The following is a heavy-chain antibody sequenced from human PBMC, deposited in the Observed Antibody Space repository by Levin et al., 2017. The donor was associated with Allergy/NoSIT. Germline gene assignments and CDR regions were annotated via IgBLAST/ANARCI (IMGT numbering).Heavy chain of an antibody. Sequence: NTSETLSLTCAVSGGSISSGGYSWSWIRQPLGKGLEWIGYIFYRGSTYYHPSLKSRVTMSVDRSNNQFSLDLSSVTAADTAIYYCARGDYASGSHYIFDSWGQGFPVTVSS. CDR3: ARGDYASGSHYIFDS. CDR1: GGSISSGGYS. D-gene: IGHD3-10*01. J-gene: IGHJ4*02. CDR2: IFYRGST. V-gene: IGHV4-30-2*01.